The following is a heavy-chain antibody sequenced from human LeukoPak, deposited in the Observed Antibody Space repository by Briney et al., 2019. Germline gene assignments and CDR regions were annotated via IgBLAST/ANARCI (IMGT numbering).Heavy chain of an antibody. J-gene: IGHJ3*02. CDR1: GFTFSNFA. CDR3: ARAQINYYDSSGSAFDI. Sequence: GRSLRLSCAASGFTFSNFAIHWVRRAPGKGLEWVAVIWYDGSNKYYADSVKGRFTISRDNSKNTLYLQMNSLRAEDTAVYYCARAQINYYDSSGSAFDIWGQGTMVTVSS. V-gene: IGHV3-33*08. CDR2: IWYDGSNK. D-gene: IGHD3-22*01.